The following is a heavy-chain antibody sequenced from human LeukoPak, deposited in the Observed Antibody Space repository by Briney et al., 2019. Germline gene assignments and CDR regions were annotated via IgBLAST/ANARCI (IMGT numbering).Heavy chain of an antibody. J-gene: IGHJ5*02. V-gene: IGHV4-59*08. CDR1: GGSISGYY. D-gene: IGHD3-10*01. Sequence: SETLSLTCTVSGGSISGYYWSWIRQPPGKGLEWIGYIYYSGNTNYNPSLKSRVTISVDTSKSQFSLKLSSVTAADTAVYYCARGGRYSASWGQGTLVTVSS. CDR2: IYYSGNT. CDR3: ARGGRYSAS.